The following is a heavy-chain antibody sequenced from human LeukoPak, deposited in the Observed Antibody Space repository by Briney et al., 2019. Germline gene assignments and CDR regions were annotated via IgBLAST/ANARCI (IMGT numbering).Heavy chain of an antibody. V-gene: IGHV3-30*04. CDR2: ISYDGSNK. J-gene: IGHJ4*02. Sequence: GGSLRLSCAASGFTFSSYAMHWVRQAPGKGLEWVAVISYDGSNKYYADSVKGRFTISRDNSKNTLYLQMNSLRAEDTAVYYCARDIVATIEPYYFDYWGQGTLVTVSS. D-gene: IGHD5-12*01. CDR1: GFTFSSYA. CDR3: ARDIVATIEPYYFDY.